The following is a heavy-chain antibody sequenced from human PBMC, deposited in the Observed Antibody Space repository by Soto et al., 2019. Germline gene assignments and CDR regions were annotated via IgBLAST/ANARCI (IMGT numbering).Heavy chain of an antibody. Sequence: EVQLVESGGGLVQPGGSLRLSCAASGFTFSSYSMNWVRQAPGKGLEWVSYISSSSSTIYYADSVKGRFTISRDNAKNSLYLQMNSLRAEDTAVYYCARRRSVSTDYWGQGTLVTVSS. CDR1: GFTFSSYS. J-gene: IGHJ4*02. V-gene: IGHV3-48*01. CDR2: ISSSSSTI. CDR3: ARRRSVSTDY. D-gene: IGHD2-2*01.